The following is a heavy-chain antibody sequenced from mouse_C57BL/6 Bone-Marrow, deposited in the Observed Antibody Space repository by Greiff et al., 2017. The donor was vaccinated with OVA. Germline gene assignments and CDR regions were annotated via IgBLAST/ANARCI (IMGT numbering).Heavy chain of an antibody. CDR3: ARHEGQLRLPWFAY. D-gene: IGHD3-2*02. J-gene: IGHJ3*01. CDR1: GYTFPEYT. CDR2: FYPGSGSI. Sequence: VQLQESGAELVKPGASVKLSCKASGYTFPEYTLHWVKQRSGQGLEWIGWFYPGSGSIKYNEKFKDKATLTADKSSSTVYMELSRLTSEDSAVYFGARHEGQLRLPWFAYWGQGTLVTVSA. V-gene: IGHV1-62-2*01.